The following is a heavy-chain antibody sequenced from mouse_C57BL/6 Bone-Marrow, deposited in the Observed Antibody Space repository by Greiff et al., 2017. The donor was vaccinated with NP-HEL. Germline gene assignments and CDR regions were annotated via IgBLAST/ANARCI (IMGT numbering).Heavy chain of an antibody. Sequence: VHLVESGAELVRPGASVKLSCKASGYTFTDYYINWVKQRPGQGLEWIARIYPGSGNTYYNEKFKGKATLTAEKSSSTAYMQLSSLTSEDSAVYFCGTWFAYWGQGTLVTVSA. CDR1: GYTFTDYY. CDR2: IYPGSGNT. V-gene: IGHV1-76*01. J-gene: IGHJ3*01. CDR3: GTWFAY.